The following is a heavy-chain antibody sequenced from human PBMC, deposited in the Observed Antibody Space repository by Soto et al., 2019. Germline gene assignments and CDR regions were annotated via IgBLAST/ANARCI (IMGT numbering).Heavy chain of an antibody. J-gene: IGHJ4*02. D-gene: IGHD5-12*01. CDR3: AHLPWQHLGPRAPVVY. Sequence: SGPTLANPTQTLTLPSTFSGFSLSSCGVGVGWIRQPPGEALEWLGIIFWDDDRRYSPSLKSRVTITKDTSKNQLVLTMTNMDLVDTATYYCAHLPWQHLGPRAPVVYWGQGTPVTVSS. CDR1: GFSLSSCGVG. V-gene: IGHV2-5*02. CDR2: IFWDDDR.